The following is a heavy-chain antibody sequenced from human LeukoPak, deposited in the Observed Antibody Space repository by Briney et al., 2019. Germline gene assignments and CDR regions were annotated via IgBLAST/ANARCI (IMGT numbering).Heavy chain of an antibody. D-gene: IGHD3-10*01. CDR3: ARPGSPGSIVLDY. CDR1: GYNFANYR. Sequence: GESLKISCKGSGYNFANYRIGWVRQMPGKGLEWMGIIYPDDSDTRYSPSFQGQVTISVDKSINTAYLQWGSLKASDTAMYYCARPGSPGSIVLDYWGQGTLVTVSS. V-gene: IGHV5-51*01. CDR2: IYPDDSDT. J-gene: IGHJ4*02.